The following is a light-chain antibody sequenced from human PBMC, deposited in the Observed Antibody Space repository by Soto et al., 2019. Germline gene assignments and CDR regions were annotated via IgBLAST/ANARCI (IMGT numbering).Light chain of an antibody. CDR1: SSDVGGYNY. V-gene: IGLV2-11*01. CDR2: TVT. Sequence: QSALTQPRSVSGSPGQSVTISSTGTSSDVGGYNYVSWYQQHPGKAPKLMIYTVTKRASGVPDRFSGSKSDNTASLTISGLQADDEADYYCCSYAGSSSYVFGTGTKLTVL. J-gene: IGLJ1*01. CDR3: CSYAGSSSYV.